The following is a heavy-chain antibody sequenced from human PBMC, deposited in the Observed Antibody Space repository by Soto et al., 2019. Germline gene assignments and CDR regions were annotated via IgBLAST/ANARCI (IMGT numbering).Heavy chain of an antibody. CDR3: VRDRGIGQRLFAY. D-gene: IGHD3-10*01. Sequence: PVVSLRHSCAAAEFTISSYGMHCVRQATGKGLEWVSVIWYDGSETYYLDSVKGRFTISRDNSKNTLYLQMNSLRAEDTAIYYCVRDRGIGQRLFAYWGRGTLVTVSS. V-gene: IGHV3-33*01. CDR1: EFTISSYG. CDR2: IWYDGSET. J-gene: IGHJ4*02.